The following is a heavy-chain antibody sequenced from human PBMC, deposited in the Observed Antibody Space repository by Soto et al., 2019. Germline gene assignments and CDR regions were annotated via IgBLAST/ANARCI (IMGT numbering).Heavy chain of an antibody. CDR2: IYYSGST. CDR1: GGSISGYY. Sequence: QVQLQESGPGLVKPSETLSLTCTVPGGSISGYYWSWFRQPPGKGLEWIGYIYYSGSTTYTPSLKSRVTIAVDTSKNQFSLRLNSVTAADTAVYYCARLGGYYQAFDQWGQGSLVTVSS. J-gene: IGHJ4*02. D-gene: IGHD3-22*01. CDR3: ARLGGYYQAFDQ. V-gene: IGHV4-59*08.